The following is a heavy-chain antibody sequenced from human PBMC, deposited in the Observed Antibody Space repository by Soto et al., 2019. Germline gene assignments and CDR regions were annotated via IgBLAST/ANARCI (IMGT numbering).Heavy chain of an antibody. CDR3: ASGTIYHSYGMDV. Sequence: SETLSLTCSVSGGSISNSYWSWIRQPPGKGLEWIGYMFYSGSSTNYNPSLKSRVTISVDTSKNQFSLKMSSVTAADTAVYYCASGTIYHSYGMDVWGQGKMVTVSS. CDR2: MFYSGSST. V-gene: IGHV4-59*03. CDR1: GGSISNSY. J-gene: IGHJ6*02. D-gene: IGHD2-2*01.